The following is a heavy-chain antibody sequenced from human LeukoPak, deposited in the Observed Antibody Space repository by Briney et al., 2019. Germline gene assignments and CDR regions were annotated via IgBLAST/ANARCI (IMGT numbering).Heavy chain of an antibody. CDR3: ARHGAAAQDRQNWFDP. V-gene: IGHV4-39*01. J-gene: IGHJ5*02. CDR1: GGSISSSSYY. D-gene: IGHD6-13*01. CDR2: IYYSGST. Sequence: PSESLSLTCTVSGGSISSSSYYWGWIRQPPGKGLEWIGSIYYSGSTYNNPSLKSRVTISVDTSKNQFSLKLSSVTAADTAVYYCARHGAAAQDRQNWFDPWGQGTLVTVSS.